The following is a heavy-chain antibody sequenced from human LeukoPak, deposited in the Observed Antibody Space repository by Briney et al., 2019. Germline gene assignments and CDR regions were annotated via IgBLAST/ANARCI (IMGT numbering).Heavy chain of an antibody. J-gene: IGHJ4*02. CDR2: ISPDGGQK. V-gene: IGHV3-7*01. CDR3: ARENGFDY. D-gene: IGHD2-8*01. Sequence: GGSLRLSCVASGFTFSRYWMSWVRQAPGKGLEWVANISPDGGQKYYVDSVKGRFTISRDNAKNSLYLQMNNLRAEDTAIYYCARENGFDYWGQGALVTVSS. CDR1: GFTFSRYW.